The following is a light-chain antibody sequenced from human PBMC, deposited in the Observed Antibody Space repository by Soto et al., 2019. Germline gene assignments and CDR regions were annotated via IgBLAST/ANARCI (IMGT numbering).Light chain of an antibody. CDR3: QQYDNLPLP. CDR1: QDISNY. Sequence: DIQMTQSPSSLSASVGDRVTITCQASQDISNYLNLYQQKPGKAPKLLFYDASHVEKGVPSRFSGSVSGTDVNFTISSLQPEDIATDYCQQYDNLPLPFGGGTKVDIK. J-gene: IGKJ4*01. CDR2: DAS. V-gene: IGKV1-33*01.